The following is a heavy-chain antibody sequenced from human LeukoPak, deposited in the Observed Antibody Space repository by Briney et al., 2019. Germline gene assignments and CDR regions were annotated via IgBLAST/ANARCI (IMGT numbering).Heavy chain of an antibody. D-gene: IGHD5-24*01. Sequence: SETLSLTCTVSGYTISSGYYWGWIRQPPGKGLEWIGSIYHSGSTYYNPSLKSRVTISVDTSKNQFSLKLSSVTAADTAVYYCAREGEMATAPAVDYWGQGTLVTVSS. CDR2: IYHSGST. J-gene: IGHJ4*02. CDR3: AREGEMATAPAVDY. V-gene: IGHV4-38-2*02. CDR1: GYTISSGYY.